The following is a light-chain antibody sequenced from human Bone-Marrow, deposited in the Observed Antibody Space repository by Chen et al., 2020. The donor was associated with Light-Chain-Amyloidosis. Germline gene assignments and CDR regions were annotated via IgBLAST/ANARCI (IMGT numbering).Light chain of an antibody. CDR3: QSADSSGTYEVI. CDR2: RDT. Sequence: SYELTQPPSVSVSPGQTARITCSGDDLPTKYAYWYQQKPGQAPVLVIHRDTERPSGNSERFSGSSSETTATLTISGVQAEDEAYYHCQSADSSGTYEVIFGGGTKMTV. J-gene: IGLJ2*01. CDR1: DLPTKY. V-gene: IGLV3-25*03.